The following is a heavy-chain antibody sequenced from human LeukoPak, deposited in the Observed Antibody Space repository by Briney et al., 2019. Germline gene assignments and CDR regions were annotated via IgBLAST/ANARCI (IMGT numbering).Heavy chain of an antibody. J-gene: IGHJ4*02. CDR1: GFAFDDYA. CDR2: ISGVGGST. V-gene: IGHV3-43*02. CDR3: AKDRGDFSGWFF. Sequence: PGGSLRLSCAASGFAFDDYAMHWVRQAPGKGLEWVSLISGVGGSTYYADSVKGRFTISRDNIKNSLYLQMSSLRIEDTALYYCAKDRGDFSGWFFWGQGTMVTVSS. D-gene: IGHD6-19*01.